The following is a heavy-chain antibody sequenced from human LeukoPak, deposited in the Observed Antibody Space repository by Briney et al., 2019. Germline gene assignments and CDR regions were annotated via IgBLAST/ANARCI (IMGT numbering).Heavy chain of an antibody. D-gene: IGHD3-9*01. J-gene: IGHJ4*02. CDR1: GGSISSYY. Sequence: SETLSLTCAVSGGSISSYYWSWIRQPPGKGLEWIGYIYYSGSTKYNPSPKSRVTISVDTSKKQFTLKLSSVTAADTAVYYCARSKDILTGYCFDYWGQGTLVTVSS. V-gene: IGHV4-59*01. CDR2: IYYSGST. CDR3: ARSKDILTGYCFDY.